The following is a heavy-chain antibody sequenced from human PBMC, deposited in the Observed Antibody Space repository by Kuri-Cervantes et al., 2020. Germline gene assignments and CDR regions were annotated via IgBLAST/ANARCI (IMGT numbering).Heavy chain of an antibody. D-gene: IGHD3/OR15-3a*01. V-gene: IGHV3-7*01. J-gene: IGHJ4*02. CDR1: GFTFSSYA. CDR2: IKQDGSEK. Sequence: GESLKISCAASGFTFSSYAMSWVRQAPGKGLEWVANIKQDGSEKYYVDSVRGRFTISRDNAKNSLYLQMNSLRAEDTAVYYCARERAGTGYSMVCYCGQGTLVTVSS. CDR3: ARERAGTGYSMVCY.